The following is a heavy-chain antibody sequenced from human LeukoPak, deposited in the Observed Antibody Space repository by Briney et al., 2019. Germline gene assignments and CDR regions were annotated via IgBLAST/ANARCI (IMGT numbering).Heavy chain of an antibody. CDR2: ISGSGGST. V-gene: IGHV3-23*01. Sequence: GGSLSLSCAASGFTFSSYAMSWVRPAPGKGLEWVSAISGSGGSTYYADSVKGRFTISRDNSKNTLYLQMNSLRAEDTAVYYCAKDPPYYDSSGYFDYWGQGTLVTVSS. D-gene: IGHD3-22*01. CDR1: GFTFSSYA. J-gene: IGHJ4*02. CDR3: AKDPPYYDSSGYFDY.